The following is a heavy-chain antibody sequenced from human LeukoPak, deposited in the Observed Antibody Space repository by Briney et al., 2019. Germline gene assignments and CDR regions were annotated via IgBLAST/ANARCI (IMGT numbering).Heavy chain of an antibody. D-gene: IGHD2-2*01. CDR1: GFTFSSYA. CDR2: ISASGDNT. CDR3: AKRFCSATRCFHFDY. V-gene: IGHV3-23*01. Sequence: GGSLRLSCAASGFTFSSYAMHWVRQAPGKGLEWVSTISASGDNTYYAGSVKGRFTISRDNSKNTLYLQMDSLRAEDTAVYYCAKRFCSATRCFHFDYWGRGTLVTVSS. J-gene: IGHJ4*02.